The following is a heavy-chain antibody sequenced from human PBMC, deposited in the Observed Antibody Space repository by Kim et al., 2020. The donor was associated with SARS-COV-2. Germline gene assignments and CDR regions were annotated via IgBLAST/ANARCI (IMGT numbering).Heavy chain of an antibody. D-gene: IGHD2-15*01. V-gene: IGHV3-23*01. Sequence: GGSLRLSCAASGFTFSSYAMSWVRQAPGKGLEWVSAISGSGGSTYYADSVKGRFTISRDNSKNTLYLQMNSLRAEDTAVYYCAKGLGYGGNAYYFDYWGQGTLVTVSS. CDR2: ISGSGGST. CDR1: GFTFSSYA. J-gene: IGHJ4*02. CDR3: AKGLGYGGNAYYFDY.